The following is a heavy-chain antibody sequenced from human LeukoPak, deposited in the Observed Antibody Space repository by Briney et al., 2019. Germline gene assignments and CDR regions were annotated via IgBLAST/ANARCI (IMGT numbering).Heavy chain of an antibody. Sequence: GGSLRLSCAASGFTVSRYYMSWVRQAPGKGLQWVSVIYSDGSTYHADSVKGRFTISRDNSKNTLYLQMNSLRAEDTAVYYCARAPYSSSWSFDYWGQGTLVTVSS. CDR1: GFTVSRYY. CDR3: ARAPYSSSWSFDY. CDR2: IYSDGST. J-gene: IGHJ4*02. V-gene: IGHV3-53*05. D-gene: IGHD6-13*01.